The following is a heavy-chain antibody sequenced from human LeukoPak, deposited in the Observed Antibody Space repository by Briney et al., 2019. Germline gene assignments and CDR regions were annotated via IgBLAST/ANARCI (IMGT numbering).Heavy chain of an antibody. V-gene: IGHV3-7*01. CDR2: IKQDGSEK. J-gene: IGHJ4*02. Sequence: GGSLRLSCAASGFTFSSYWMSWVRQAPGKGLEWVANIKQDGSEKYVDSVKGRFTISRDNAKNLLYLQMNSLRVEETAVYYCARAPPRRDGNNHRGHYFDYWGQGSLVTVSS. CDR1: GFTFSSYW. CDR3: ARAPPRRDGNNHRGHYFDY. D-gene: IGHD5-24*01.